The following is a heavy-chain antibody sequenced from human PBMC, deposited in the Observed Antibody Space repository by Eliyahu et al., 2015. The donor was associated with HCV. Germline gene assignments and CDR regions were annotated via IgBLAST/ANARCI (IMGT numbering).Heavy chain of an antibody. D-gene: IGHD3-22*01. CDR2: INSGDNT. J-gene: IGHJ4*02. CDR1: GFTFSTYA. Sequence: DVQLLESGGGLVQPGGSLRLSCTASGFTFSTYAMXWVRQAPGKGLEWVSAINSGDNTYYADSVKGRFTISRDNFKNTVNLQMNSLRAEDTAVYYCAKSLGRYDSNGPDSWGQGTLVTVSS. V-gene: IGHV3-23*01. CDR3: AKSLGRYDSNGPDS.